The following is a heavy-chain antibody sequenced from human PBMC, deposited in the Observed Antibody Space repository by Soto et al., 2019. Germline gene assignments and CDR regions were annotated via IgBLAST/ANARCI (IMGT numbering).Heavy chain of an antibody. CDR3: ARRWGSAFDI. D-gene: IGHD1-26*01. Sequence: SETLSLTCAGSGGSISSYYWSWIRQPPGKGLEWIGYIYYSGSTNYTPSLKSRVTISVDTSKNQFSLKLSSVTAADTAVYYCARRWGSAFDIWGQGTMVTVSS. CDR2: IYYSGST. CDR1: GGSISSYY. V-gene: IGHV4-59*08. J-gene: IGHJ3*02.